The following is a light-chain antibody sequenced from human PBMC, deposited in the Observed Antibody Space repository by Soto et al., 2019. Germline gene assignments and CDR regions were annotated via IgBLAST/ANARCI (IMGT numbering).Light chain of an antibody. V-gene: IGKV3-15*01. CDR3: QHYNNWPPWT. Sequence: EIVMTQSPATLSVSPGEGATLSCRASQSVSSNLAWYQQKPGQAPRLLIYAASTRATGIPARFSGSGSGTEFTLTISSLQSEDFAVYYCQHYNNWPPWTFGQGTKVDI. CDR1: QSVSSN. CDR2: AAS. J-gene: IGKJ1*01.